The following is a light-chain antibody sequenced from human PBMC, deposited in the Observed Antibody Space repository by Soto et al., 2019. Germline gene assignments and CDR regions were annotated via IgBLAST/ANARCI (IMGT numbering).Light chain of an antibody. CDR3: QQYDNSPT. CDR2: GAS. CDR1: QSVSAN. V-gene: IGKV3-15*01. J-gene: IGKJ3*01. Sequence: VMTQSPATLSVSPGERATLSCRASQSVSANLAWYQHKTGHAPRLLIYGASTGAAACQGKFSGSGSGKEFTLTSSGLQYEVVAVYYGQQYDNSPTFGPGTKVDIK.